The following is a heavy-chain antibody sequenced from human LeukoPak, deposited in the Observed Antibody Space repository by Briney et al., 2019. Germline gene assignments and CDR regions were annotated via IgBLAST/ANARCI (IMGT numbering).Heavy chain of an antibody. J-gene: IGHJ5*02. V-gene: IGHV4-59*01. CDR2: IYYSGST. Sequence: SETLSLTCTVSGGSISSYYWSWIRQPPGKGLEWIGYIYYSGSTNYNPSLKSRVTISVDTSKNQFSLKLSSVTAADTAVYYCARDRRMYSSSSFDPWGQGTLVTVSS. D-gene: IGHD6-13*01. CDR1: GGSISSYY. CDR3: ARDRRMYSSSSFDP.